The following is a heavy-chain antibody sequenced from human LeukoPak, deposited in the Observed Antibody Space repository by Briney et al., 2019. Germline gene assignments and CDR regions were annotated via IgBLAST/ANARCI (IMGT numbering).Heavy chain of an antibody. Sequence: PSETLSLTCTVSRGSVNSNSYYWGWIRQPPGKGLEWIGTIYYSGNTYYNPSLESRVTISVDTSKNQFSLKLTSVTAADTAVYYCARDHEVSSSSFDHWGQGTLVTVSS. CDR3: ARDHEVSSSSFDH. CDR2: IYYSGNT. CDR1: RGSVNSNSYY. V-gene: IGHV4-39*07. J-gene: IGHJ4*02. D-gene: IGHD6-6*01.